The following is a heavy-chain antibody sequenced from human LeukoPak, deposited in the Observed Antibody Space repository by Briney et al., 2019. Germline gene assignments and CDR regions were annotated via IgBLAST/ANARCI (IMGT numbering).Heavy chain of an antibody. Sequence: GGSLRLSCAASGFTFSSYSMNWVRQAPGKGLEWASYISSSSSTIYYADSVKGRFTISRDNAKNSLYLQMNSLRDEDTAVYYCARFCSGGSCYPGDYWGQGTLVTVSS. J-gene: IGHJ4*02. CDR3: ARFCSGGSCYPGDY. V-gene: IGHV3-48*02. D-gene: IGHD2-15*01. CDR1: GFTFSSYS. CDR2: ISSSSSTI.